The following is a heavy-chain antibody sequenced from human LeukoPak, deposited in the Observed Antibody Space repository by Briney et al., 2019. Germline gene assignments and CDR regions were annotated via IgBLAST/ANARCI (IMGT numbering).Heavy chain of an antibody. V-gene: IGHV1-18*01. Sequence: ASVKVSCKASGYTFTSYGISWVRQAPGQGLEWMGWISAYNGNTNYAQKLQGRVTMTRDTSTSTVYMELSSLRSEDTAVYYCARDRVGSVVVPAAILYYYYGMDVWGQGTTVTVSS. J-gene: IGHJ6*02. CDR3: ARDRVGSVVVPAAILYYYYGMDV. CDR1: GYTFTSYG. D-gene: IGHD2-2*02. CDR2: ISAYNGNT.